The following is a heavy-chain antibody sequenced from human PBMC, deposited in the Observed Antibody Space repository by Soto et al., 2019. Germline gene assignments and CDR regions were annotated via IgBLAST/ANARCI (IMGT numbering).Heavy chain of an antibody. CDR2: IIPIFGTA. J-gene: IGHJ6*02. CDR1: GGTFSSYA. Sequence: GASVKVSCKASGGTFSSYAISWVRQAPGQGLEWMGGIIPIFGTANYAQKFQGRVTITADESTSTAYMELSSLRSEDTAVYYCARYYGSGSYYYYYYYYGMDVWGQGTTVTVSS. V-gene: IGHV1-69*13. D-gene: IGHD3-10*01. CDR3: ARYYGSGSYYYYYYYYGMDV.